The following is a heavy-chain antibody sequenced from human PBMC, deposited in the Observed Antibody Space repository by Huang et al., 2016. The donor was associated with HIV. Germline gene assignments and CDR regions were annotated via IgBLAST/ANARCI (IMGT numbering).Heavy chain of an antibody. CDR1: GGSMSSYY. V-gene: IGHV4-59*01. J-gene: IGHJ5*02. CDR3: ASASIAARRWFDP. Sequence: QVQPQESGPGLVKPSETLSLTCTVSGGSMSSYYWSWIRQPPGKGLEWIGYIYYSGSTNYNPSLKSRVTISVDTSKNQFSLRLSSVTAADTAVYYCASASIAARRWFDPWGQGSLVTVSS. D-gene: IGHD6-6*01. CDR2: IYYSGST.